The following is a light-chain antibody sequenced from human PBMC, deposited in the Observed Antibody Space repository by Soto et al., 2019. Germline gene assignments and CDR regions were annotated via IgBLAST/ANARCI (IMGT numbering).Light chain of an antibody. V-gene: IGLV1-40*01. CDR1: SSNIGAGYD. CDR3: QSYDISLSVV. Sequence: QSVLTQPPSVSVAPGQRVTISCTGSSSNIGAGYDVHWYQQLPGTAPKLLIYGNSNRPSGVPDRFSGSKSGTSASLAITGLQAEDEADYYCQSYDISLSVVFGGGTKLTVL. CDR2: GNS. J-gene: IGLJ2*01.